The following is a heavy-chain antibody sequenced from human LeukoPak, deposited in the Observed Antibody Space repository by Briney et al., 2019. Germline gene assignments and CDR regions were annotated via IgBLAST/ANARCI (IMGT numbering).Heavy chain of an antibody. Sequence: PSETLSLTCTVPGGSISSYYWNWIRQPPGKGLEWLGYIYFSGTTNYNPSLKSRVTISVDTSKNQFSLKLNSVTAADTAVYYCARGAPSRHYYGMDVWGQGTTVTVSS. D-gene: IGHD3-16*01. CDR1: GGSISSYY. CDR2: IYFSGTT. J-gene: IGHJ6*02. CDR3: ARGAPSRHYYGMDV. V-gene: IGHV4-59*01.